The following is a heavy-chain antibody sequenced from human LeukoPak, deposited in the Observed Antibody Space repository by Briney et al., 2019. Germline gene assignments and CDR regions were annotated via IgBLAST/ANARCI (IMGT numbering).Heavy chain of an antibody. CDR1: GFTFSSYA. V-gene: IGHV3-30*04. CDR3: ARQERIAAAVNFDY. J-gene: IGHJ4*02. CDR2: ISYDGSNK. Sequence: GGSLRLSCAASGFTFSSYAMHWVRQAPGKGLEWVAVISYDGSNKYYADSVKGRFTISRDNSKNTLYLQMNSLRAEDTAVYYCARQERIAAAVNFDYWGQGTLVTVSS. D-gene: IGHD6-13*01.